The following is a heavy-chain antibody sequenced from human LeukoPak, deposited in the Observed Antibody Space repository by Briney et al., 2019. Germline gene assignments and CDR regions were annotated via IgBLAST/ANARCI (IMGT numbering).Heavy chain of an antibody. J-gene: IGHJ3*02. Sequence: PSETLSLTCAVYGGSFSGYYWSWIRQPPGKGLEWIGEINHSGSTNYNPSLKSRVTISVDTSKNQFSLKLSSVTATDTAVYYCAREPNNYYYDSSGLYAFDIWGQGTMVTVSS. V-gene: IGHV4-34*09. CDR1: GGSFSGYY. CDR3: AREPNNYYYDSSGLYAFDI. D-gene: IGHD3-22*01. CDR2: INHSGST.